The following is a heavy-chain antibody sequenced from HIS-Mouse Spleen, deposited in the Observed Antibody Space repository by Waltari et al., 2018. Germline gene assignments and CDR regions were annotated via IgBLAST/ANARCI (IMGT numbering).Heavy chain of an antibody. V-gene: IGHV4-39*07. Sequence: QLQLQESGPGLVKPSETLSLTCTVSGGSISSSSYYWGWIRQPPGKGLEWIGSIYYSGSTSYNPSLMSRVTISVDTSKNQFSLKLGSVTAADTAVYYCAREIPYSSSWYDWYFDLWGRGTLVTVSS. CDR2: IYYSGST. CDR3: AREIPYSSSWYDWYFDL. J-gene: IGHJ2*01. D-gene: IGHD6-13*01. CDR1: GGSISSSSYY.